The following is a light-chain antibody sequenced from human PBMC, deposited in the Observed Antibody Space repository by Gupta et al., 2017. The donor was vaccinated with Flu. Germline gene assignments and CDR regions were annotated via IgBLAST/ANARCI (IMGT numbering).Light chain of an antibody. J-gene: IGKJ4*01. V-gene: IGKV1D-16*01. CDR2: GAS. CDR3: QHEDSSPFS. Sequence: SVGDRVTITCRASQGISTWLAWYQQKPEKAPKSLIYGASTLQSGVPSRFSGDGSETXFTLTIXSLQPEDSATYYCQHEDSSPFSFGXGTKVEIK. CDR1: QGISTW.